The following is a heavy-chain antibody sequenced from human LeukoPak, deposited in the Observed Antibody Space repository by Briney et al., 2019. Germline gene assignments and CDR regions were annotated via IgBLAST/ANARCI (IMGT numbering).Heavy chain of an antibody. CDR2: MNPNSGNT. CDR1: GYTFTSYD. CDR3: ARGFSRVGRYYFDY. Sequence: GASVKVSCKASGYTFTSYDINWVRQATGQGLEWMGWMNPNSGNTGYAQKFQGRVTITRNTSISTAYMELSSLRSEDTAVYYCARGFSRVGRYYFDYWGQGTLVTVSS. J-gene: IGHJ4*02. D-gene: IGHD1-26*01. V-gene: IGHV1-8*03.